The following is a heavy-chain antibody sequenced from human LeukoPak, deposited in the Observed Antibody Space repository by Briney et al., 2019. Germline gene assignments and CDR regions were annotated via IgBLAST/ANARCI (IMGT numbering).Heavy chain of an antibody. CDR1: GYTFTSYD. CDR2: MNPNSGNT. J-gene: IGHJ4*02. D-gene: IGHD2-2*01. V-gene: IGHV1-8*03. Sequence: ASVKVSCKASGYTFTSYDINWVRQATGQGLEWMGWMNPNSGNTGYAQKFQGRVTITRNTSISTAYMELSSLRSEDTAVYYCAREGGSSPFGDYWGQGTLVTVSS. CDR3: AREGGSSPFGDY.